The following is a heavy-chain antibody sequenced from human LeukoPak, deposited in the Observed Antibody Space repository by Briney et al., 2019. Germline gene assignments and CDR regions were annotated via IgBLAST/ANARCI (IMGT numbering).Heavy chain of an antibody. CDR2: IYSGGIN. D-gene: IGHD1-14*01. Sequence: SETLSLTCTVAGGSISSGDYYWSWIRQPPGKGLEWIASIYSGGINFSNPSLKSRLTISEDTSRNHFSLRLTSVTAADTALYFCARHFDHPTAYFDSWGQGSLVSVSS. V-gene: IGHV4-39*01. CDR3: ARHFDHPTAYFDS. CDR1: GGSISSGDYY. J-gene: IGHJ4*02.